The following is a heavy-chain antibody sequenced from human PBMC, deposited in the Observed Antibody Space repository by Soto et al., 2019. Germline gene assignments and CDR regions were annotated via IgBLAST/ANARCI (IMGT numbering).Heavy chain of an antibody. D-gene: IGHD1-20*01. Sequence: HVQLQESGPGLVKPSQTLSLTCTVSGDSIASGAYYWSWIRHHPGKGLEWIGYIYYSGSTYYNPSLKSRVSISVDTSQNQFSLKLSSLTAADTAVYYCASVDNRITIDSWGPGTLVIVSS. CDR2: IYYSGST. J-gene: IGHJ4*02. V-gene: IGHV4-31*03. CDR1: GDSIASGAYY. CDR3: ASVDNRITIDS.